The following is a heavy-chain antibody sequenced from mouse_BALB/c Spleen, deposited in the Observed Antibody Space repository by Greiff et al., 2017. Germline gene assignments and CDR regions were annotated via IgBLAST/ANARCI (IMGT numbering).Heavy chain of an antibody. D-gene: IGHD2-14*01. J-gene: IGHJ4*01. CDR2: VNPYNGGT. CDR3: ARSGDYRYDYDAMDY. V-gene: IGHV1-19*01. Sequence: VQLQQSGPELVKPGASVKMSCKASGYTFTDYYMDWVKQSPGESFEWIGRVNPYNGGTSYNQKFKGKATLTVDKSSSTAYMELNSLTSEDSAVYYCARSGDYRYDYDAMDYWGQGTSVTVSS. CDR1: GYTFTDYY.